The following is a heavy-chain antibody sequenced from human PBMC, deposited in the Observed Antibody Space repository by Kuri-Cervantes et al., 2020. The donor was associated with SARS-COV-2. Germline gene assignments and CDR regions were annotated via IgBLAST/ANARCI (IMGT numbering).Heavy chain of an antibody. CDR1: GGSISSSS. CDR2: ISSSSSYI. V-gene: IGHV3-21*01. J-gene: IGHJ3*02. CDR3: AREGELRAFDI. Sequence: GGSLRLSCTVSGGSISSSSYYWGWIRQAPGKGLEWVSSISSSSSYIYYADSVKGRFTISRDNATNSLYLQMNSLRAEDTAVYYCAREGELRAFDIWGQGTMVTVSS. D-gene: IGHD1-26*01.